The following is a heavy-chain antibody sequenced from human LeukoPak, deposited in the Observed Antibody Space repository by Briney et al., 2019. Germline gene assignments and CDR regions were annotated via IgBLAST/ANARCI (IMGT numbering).Heavy chain of an antibody. CDR2: INSDGRST. V-gene: IGHV3-74*01. CDR3: AAAVAAAPGAY. Sequence: PGGSLRLSCAAAGFTFNNYWMHWVRQAPGKGLVWISRINSDGRSTNYADSVKGRFNISRDDAKNTLYLRMNSLGAEDTAVYYCAAAVAAAPGAYWGQGTLVTVSS. CDR1: GFTFNNYW. D-gene: IGHD6-13*01. J-gene: IGHJ4*02.